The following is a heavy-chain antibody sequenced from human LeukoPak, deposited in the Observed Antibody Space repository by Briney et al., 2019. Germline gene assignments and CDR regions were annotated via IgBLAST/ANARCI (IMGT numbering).Heavy chain of an antibody. J-gene: IGHJ5*02. CDR1: GYTFTSYY. CDR2: INPSGGST. D-gene: IGHD2-2*03. Sequence: ASVKVSCKASGYTFTSYYMHWVRQAPGQGLEWMGIINPSGGSTSYAQKFQGRVTMTRDMSTSTVYMELSSLRSEDTAVYYCARARFVGWASINWFDPWGQGTLVTVSS. V-gene: IGHV1-46*01. CDR3: ARARFVGWASINWFDP.